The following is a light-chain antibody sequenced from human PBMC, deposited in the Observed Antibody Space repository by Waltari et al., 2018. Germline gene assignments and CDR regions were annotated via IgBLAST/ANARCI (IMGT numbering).Light chain of an antibody. Sequence: QSALTQPPSVSGSPGQSVTIPCTGTRSDVGNYNHVSWYQQSPGTAPKLIIYEVTNRPSGVPDRFSGSKSGNTASLTISGLQAEDESDYYCSSSTSSITWVFGGGTKLTVL. V-gene: IGLV2-18*02. J-gene: IGLJ3*02. CDR3: SSSTSSITWV. CDR1: RSDVGNYNH. CDR2: EVT.